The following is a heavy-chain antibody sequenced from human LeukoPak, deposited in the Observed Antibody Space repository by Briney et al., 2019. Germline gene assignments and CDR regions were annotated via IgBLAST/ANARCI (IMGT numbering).Heavy chain of an antibody. V-gene: IGHV3-23*01. CDR1: GFTFSNYA. D-gene: IGHD3-9*01. J-gene: IGHJ5*02. Sequence: GGSLRLSCEASGFTFSNYAMAWVRQAPGKGLEWVSLITGTSGRTYYAASVKGRFTISRDNSKNTLYLQMNSLRAEDTAVYYCAKGRRYNILTGFYVSEVDPWGQGILVTVSS. CDR3: AKGRRYNILTGFYVSEVDP. CDR2: ITGTSGRT.